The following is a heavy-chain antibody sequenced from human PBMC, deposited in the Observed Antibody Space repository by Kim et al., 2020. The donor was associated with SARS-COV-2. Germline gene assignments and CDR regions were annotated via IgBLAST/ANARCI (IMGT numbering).Heavy chain of an antibody. V-gene: IGHV4-59*08. J-gene: IGHJ5*02. D-gene: IGHD3-10*01. Sequence: SETLSLTCTVSGASISDYFWSWIRQHPGEGLEWIGYVYHSGTTNYNPSLKSRVTISLDTSKNQLSLNLSSVTAADTAVYYCARRVYGSGSYQDNWFDPWGQGNLVIVSS. CDR3: ARRVYGSGSYQDNWFDP. CDR1: GASISDYF. CDR2: VYHSGTT.